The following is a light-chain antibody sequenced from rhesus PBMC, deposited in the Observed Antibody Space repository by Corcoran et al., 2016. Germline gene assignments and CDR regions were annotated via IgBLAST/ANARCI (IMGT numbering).Light chain of an antibody. CDR3: QQYSNWPLT. V-gene: IGKV3-35*01. Sequence: EIVLTQSPATLSLSPGERATLSCRASQSVSSSLAWYQPKPGKAPRLLIYDASSMAPGLPDRFSGSGSGTDFTLTISSLEPEDVGVYDCQQYSNWPLTFGGGTKVEL. J-gene: IGKJ4*01. CDR2: DAS. CDR1: QSVSSS.